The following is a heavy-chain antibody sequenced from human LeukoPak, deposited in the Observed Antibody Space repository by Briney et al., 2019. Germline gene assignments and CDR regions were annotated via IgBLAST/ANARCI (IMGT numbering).Heavy chain of an antibody. Sequence: SETLSLTCAVYGGSFSGYYWSWIRQPPGKGLEWIGEINHSGSTNYNPSLRSRVTISVDTSKNQFSLKLSSVTAADTAVYYCARGRGNSSRWGQGTLVTVSS. D-gene: IGHD5-12*01. J-gene: IGHJ4*02. CDR1: GGSFSGYY. CDR2: INHSGST. V-gene: IGHV4-34*01. CDR3: ARGRGNSSR.